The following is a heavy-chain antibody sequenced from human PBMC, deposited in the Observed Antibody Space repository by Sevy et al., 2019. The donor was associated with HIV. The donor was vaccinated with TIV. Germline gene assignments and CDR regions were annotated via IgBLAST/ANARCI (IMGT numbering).Heavy chain of an antibody. CDR2: TYYRSKWYN. CDR1: GDSVSSNSAA. J-gene: IGHJ4*02. D-gene: IGHD2-2*02. V-gene: IGHV6-1*01. CDR3: ARGYCSSTSCYTHFDY. Sequence: QSQTLTCAISGDSVSSNSAAWNWIRQSPSRGLEWLGRTYYRSKWYNDYAVSVKSRITINPDTSKNQFSLQLNSVTPEETAVYYCARGYCSSTSCYTHFDYWGQGTLVTVSS.